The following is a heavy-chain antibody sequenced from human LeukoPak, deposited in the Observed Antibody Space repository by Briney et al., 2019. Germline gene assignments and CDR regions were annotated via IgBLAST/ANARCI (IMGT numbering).Heavy chain of an antibody. Sequence: PGGSLRLSCAASGFAFSSSVMHWVRQSPGRGLEWVSFLSFDGSNEFYADSLKGRFTISRDNSKDTLYLQMDSLRAEDTALYYCAREEHDYVWGSYRYYYYYGIDVWGQGTTVTVSS. CDR3: AREEHDYVWGSYRYYYYYGIDV. CDR2: LSFDGSNE. J-gene: IGHJ6*02. CDR1: GFAFSSSV. D-gene: IGHD3-16*02. V-gene: IGHV3-30*03.